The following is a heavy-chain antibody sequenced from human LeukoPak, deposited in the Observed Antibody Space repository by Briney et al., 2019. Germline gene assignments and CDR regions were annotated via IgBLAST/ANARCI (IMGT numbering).Heavy chain of an antibody. V-gene: IGHV4-59*01. J-gene: IGHJ4*02. CDR2: IYYSGST. CDR1: GASISSYY. D-gene: IGHD2-2*01. Sequence: PSGTLSLTCTVSGASISSYYWSWIRQLPGKGLEWIGYIYYSGSTNYNPSLKSRVTISLDTSKNQFSLRLSSVTAADTAVYYCARDPGLYCTTTTCYVDYWGQGTLVTVSS. CDR3: ARDPGLYCTTTTCYVDY.